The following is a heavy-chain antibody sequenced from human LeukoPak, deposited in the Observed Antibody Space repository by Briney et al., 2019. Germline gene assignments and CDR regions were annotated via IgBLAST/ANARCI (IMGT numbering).Heavy chain of an antibody. V-gene: IGHV3-30*02. D-gene: IGHD6-19*01. CDR3: ARGAAVALEL. CDR2: IQFDGTTE. J-gene: IGHJ4*02. Sequence: GGPLRLSCGASGFTLIDYNMHWVRQAPGKGLEYVAFIQFDGTTEYYTDSVKGRFTMSRDKSKNTLYLQRNSLGGGDTAVYYCARGAAVALELWGQGTLVTVSS. CDR1: GFTLIDYN.